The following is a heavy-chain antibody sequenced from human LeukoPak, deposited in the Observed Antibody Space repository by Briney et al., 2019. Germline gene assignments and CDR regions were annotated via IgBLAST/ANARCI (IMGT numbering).Heavy chain of an antibody. CDR2: INPSGGST. CDR1: GYTFTSYY. V-gene: IGHV1-46*01. Sequence: ASVKVSCTASGYTFTSYYMHWVRQAPGQGLEWMGIINPSGGSTSYAQKFQGRVTMTRDTFTSTVYMELSSLRSEDTAVYYCARAMSPRVGWFDPWGQGTLVTVSS. J-gene: IGHJ5*02. CDR3: ARAMSPRVGWFDP. D-gene: IGHD3-22*01.